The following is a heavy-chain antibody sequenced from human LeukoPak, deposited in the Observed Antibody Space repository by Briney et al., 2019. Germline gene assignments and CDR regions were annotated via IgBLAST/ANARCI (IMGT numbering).Heavy chain of an antibody. J-gene: IGHJ6*04. D-gene: IGHD2-2*02. CDR3: ATSHFCSSTSCYNHYYYYGMDV. CDR2: FDPEDGET. V-gene: IGHV1-24*01. Sequence: ASVKVSCKVSGYTLTELSVHWVRQAPGKGLEWMGGFDPEDGETVYAQKFQGRVTMTEDTSTDTAYMELSSLRSEDTAVYYCATSHFCSSTSCYNHYYYYGMDVWGKGTTVTVSS. CDR1: GYTLTELS.